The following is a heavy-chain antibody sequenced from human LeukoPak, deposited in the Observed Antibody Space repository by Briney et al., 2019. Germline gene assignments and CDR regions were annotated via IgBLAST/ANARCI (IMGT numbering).Heavy chain of an antibody. Sequence: GGSLRLSCAASGFTFDDYGMSWVRQAPGKGLEWVANIKQDGSEKYYVDSVKGRFTISRDNAKNSLYLQMNSLRAEDTAVYYCARDLSQEIDYGDYVIDYWGQGTLVTVSS. CDR3: ARDLSQEIDYGDYVIDY. V-gene: IGHV3-7*03. CDR2: IKQDGSEK. J-gene: IGHJ4*02. CDR1: GFTFDDYG. D-gene: IGHD4-17*01.